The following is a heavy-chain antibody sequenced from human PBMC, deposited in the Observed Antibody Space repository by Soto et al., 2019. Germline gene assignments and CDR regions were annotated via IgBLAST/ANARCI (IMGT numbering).Heavy chain of an antibody. D-gene: IGHD2-2*01. CDR3: AATASSTSCYGCFDP. J-gene: IGHJ5*02. CDR1: GFTFTSSA. CDR2: IVVGSGNT. Sequence: ASVKVSCKASGFTFTSSAMQWVRQARGQRLEWIGWIVVGSGNTNYAQKFQERVTITRDMSTSTAYMELSSLRSEDTAVYYCAATASSTSCYGCFDPWGQGTLVTVSS. V-gene: IGHV1-58*02.